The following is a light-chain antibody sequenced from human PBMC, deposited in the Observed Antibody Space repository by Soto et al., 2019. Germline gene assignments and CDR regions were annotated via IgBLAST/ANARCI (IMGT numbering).Light chain of an antibody. J-gene: IGKJ1*01. CDR1: QSIRNNY. V-gene: IGKV3-20*01. CDR3: QHCGSSPRT. CDR2: GAS. Sequence: EIVLTQSPGTLSFSPGERAPLSCRASQSIRNNYLPWYQQKAGRVPRLLLYGASTRPTGIPDSFSVSGFGTDFTLTITRLEPDDFAVYYCQHCGSSPRTFGQGTKVEIK.